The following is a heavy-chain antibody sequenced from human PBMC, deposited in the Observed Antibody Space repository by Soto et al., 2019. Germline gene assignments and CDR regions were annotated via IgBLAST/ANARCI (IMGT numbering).Heavy chain of an antibody. CDR1: SGSISGSAR. J-gene: IGHJ4*02. Sequence: QVHLQESGPGLVKPSGTLSLTCAVSSGSISGSARWTWVRQPPGKGLEWIGEISHSGNTDYNPSLKSRVTISVDKSRNQFSLKLSSVTAADTAVYYCLRCNYGLYYFDSWGQGTLVTVSS. CDR2: ISHSGNT. V-gene: IGHV4-4*02. CDR3: LRCNYGLYYFDS. D-gene: IGHD3-10*01.